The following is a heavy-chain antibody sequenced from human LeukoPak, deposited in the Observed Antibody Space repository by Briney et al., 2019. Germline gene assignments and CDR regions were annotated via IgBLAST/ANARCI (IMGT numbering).Heavy chain of an antibody. CDR2: IDPIDSYT. D-gene: IGHD5-18*01. CDR3: ARARVDTAMADFDY. J-gene: IGHJ4*02. CDR1: GYRFPSYW. V-gene: IGHV5-10-1*01. Sequence: GESLKISCKASGYRFPSYWITWVRQMPGKGLEGMGGIDPIDSYTTYSPSFQGHVTISADKSIATVYLQWSSLKASDTAMYYCARARVDTAMADFDYWGQGTLVTVSS.